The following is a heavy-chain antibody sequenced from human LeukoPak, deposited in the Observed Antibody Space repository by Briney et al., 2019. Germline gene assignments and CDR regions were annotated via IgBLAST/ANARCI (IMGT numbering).Heavy chain of an antibody. Sequence: PGGSLRLSCAASGFTFSSYSMNWVRQAPGKGLEWVSYISSSSTIYYADSVKGRFTISRDNAKNSLYLQMNSLRAEDTAVYYCARDPTKDSSGYYLEYWGQGTLVTVSS. CDR1: GFTFSSYS. D-gene: IGHD3-22*01. V-gene: IGHV3-48*01. J-gene: IGHJ4*02. CDR2: ISSSSTI. CDR3: ARDPTKDSSGYYLEY.